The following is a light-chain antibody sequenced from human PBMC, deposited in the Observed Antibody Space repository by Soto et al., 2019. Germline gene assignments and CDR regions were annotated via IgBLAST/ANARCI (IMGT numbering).Light chain of an antibody. J-gene: IGKJ1*01. Sequence: DIQMTQSPSTLSASVGDRVTITCRASQSISRWLAWDQQKPGKAPKLLIYDASSLESGVSSRFSGSGSGTEFTLTISSLQPDDFAVYYCQQYNSYWTFGQGTKVEIK. CDR2: DAS. V-gene: IGKV1-5*01. CDR1: QSISRW. CDR3: QQYNSYWT.